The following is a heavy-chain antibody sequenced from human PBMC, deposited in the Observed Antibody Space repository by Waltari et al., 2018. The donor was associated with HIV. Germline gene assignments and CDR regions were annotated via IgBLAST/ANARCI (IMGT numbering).Heavy chain of an antibody. J-gene: IGHJ4*02. D-gene: IGHD6-6*01. CDR3: ARDFTQTKYNFDH. CDR2: IKPDGSEK. V-gene: IGHV3-7*01. CDR1: GFAFSHYW. Sequence: EVHLVESGGGLVQPGGSLRLSCAASGFAFSHYWMRWVRQSPGRGRRQAAGRGVEWVDNIKPDGSEKYYLESVRGRFTVSRDNAKNSLDLLMNTLRAEDSAVYYCARDFTQTKYNFDHWGQGILVTVSS.